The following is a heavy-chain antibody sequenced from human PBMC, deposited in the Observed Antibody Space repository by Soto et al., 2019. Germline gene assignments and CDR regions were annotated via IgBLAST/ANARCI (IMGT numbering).Heavy chain of an antibody. CDR3: AKALPLTTVTTDYYYYGMDV. D-gene: IGHD4-17*01. Sequence: PGGSLRLSCAASGFTFSSYAMSWVRQAPGKGLEWVSAISGSGGSTYYADSVKGRFTISRDNSKNTLYLQMNSLRAEDTAVYYCAKALPLTTVTTDYYYYGMDVWGQGTTVTVSS. V-gene: IGHV3-23*01. CDR2: ISGSGGST. CDR1: GFTFSSYA. J-gene: IGHJ6*02.